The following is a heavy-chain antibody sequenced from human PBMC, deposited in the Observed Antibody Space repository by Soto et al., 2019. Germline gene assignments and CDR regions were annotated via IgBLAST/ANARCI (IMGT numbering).Heavy chain of an antibody. V-gene: IGHV3-15*07. Sequence: EVQLVASGGGLVKPGDSLRLSCAGSSFTLSNAYLSWVRQAPGKGLEWVGHIKSKTDGGTTDYAAPVKGRVTILRDDSKNILYLQMNSLKTEDTAVYYCTVGHYGDLGQGTLVTVSS. CDR3: TVGHYGD. CDR1: SFTLSNAY. CDR2: IKSKTDGGTT. D-gene: IGHD3-10*01. J-gene: IGHJ4*02.